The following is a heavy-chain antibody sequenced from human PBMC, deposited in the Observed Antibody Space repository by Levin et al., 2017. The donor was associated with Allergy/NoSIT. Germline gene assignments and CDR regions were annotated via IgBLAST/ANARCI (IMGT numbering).Heavy chain of an antibody. V-gene: IGHV3-48*01. CDR1: GFTFSSYS. CDR2: ISSSSSTI. J-gene: IGHJ4*02. Sequence: HPGGSLRLSCAASGFTFSSYSMNWVRQAPGKGLEWVSYISSSSSTIYYADSVKGRFTISRDNAKNSLYLQMNSLRAEDTAVYYCARDDPAVTTVTTFGYWGQGTLVTVSS. D-gene: IGHD4-17*01. CDR3: ARDDPAVTTVTTFGY.